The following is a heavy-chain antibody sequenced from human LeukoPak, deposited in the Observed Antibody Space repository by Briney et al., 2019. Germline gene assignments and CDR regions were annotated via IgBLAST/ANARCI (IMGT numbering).Heavy chain of an antibody. CDR3: ARVVERWLQPPSVDGMDV. V-gene: IGHV3-30-3*01. D-gene: IGHD5-24*01. CDR2: ISYDGSNK. Sequence: GGSLRLSCAASGFTFSSYAMHWVRQAPGKGLEWVAVISYDGSNKYYADSVKGRFTISRDNSKNTLYLQMNSLRAEDTAVYYCARVVERWLQPPSVDGMDVWGQGTTVTVSS. J-gene: IGHJ6*02. CDR1: GFTFSSYA.